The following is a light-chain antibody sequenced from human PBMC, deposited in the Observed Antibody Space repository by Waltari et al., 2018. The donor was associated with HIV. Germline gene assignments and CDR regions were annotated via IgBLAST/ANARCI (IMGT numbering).Light chain of an antibody. CDR1: QNIVTY. CDR3: QQSYSVPNT. V-gene: IGKV1-39*01. Sequence: DIQMTQFPSSLSESVGDRVTITCRASQNIVTYLNWYQQKPGKAPNLLIYAGFSLQSGVPSRFSGHRSGTDFTLTISSLQPEDFATYYCQQSYSVPNTFGQGTKVDIK. J-gene: IGKJ2*01. CDR2: AGF.